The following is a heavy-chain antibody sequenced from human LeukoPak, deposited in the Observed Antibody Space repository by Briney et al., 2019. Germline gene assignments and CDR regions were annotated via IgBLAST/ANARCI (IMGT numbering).Heavy chain of an antibody. V-gene: IGHV3-23*01. J-gene: IGHJ4*02. CDR2: ISGSGGNT. Sequence: GGSLRLSCAASGFTFSSYAMSWVRQAPGKGLEWVSVISGSGGNTYYADSVKGRFTISRDNSKNTLYLQMNSLRAEDTAVFYCARGSGSYDYWGQGTLVTVSS. CDR3: ARGSGSYDY. D-gene: IGHD1-26*01. CDR1: GFTFSSYA.